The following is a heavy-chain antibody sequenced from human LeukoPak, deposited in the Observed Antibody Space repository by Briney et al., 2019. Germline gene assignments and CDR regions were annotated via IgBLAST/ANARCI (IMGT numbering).Heavy chain of an antibody. CDR1: GFTFSNYA. CDR2: ISGSGGST. V-gene: IGHV3-23*01. D-gene: IGHD2-15*01. CDR3: ANRHCGGGNCYKFDY. Sequence: PGGSLRLSCAASGFTFSNYAMSWVRQAPGKGLEWVSAISGSGGSTHYADSVKGRLTISRDNSKNTLYLQMNSLRAEDTAIYYCANRHCGGGNCYKFDYWGQGTLVAVSS. J-gene: IGHJ4*02.